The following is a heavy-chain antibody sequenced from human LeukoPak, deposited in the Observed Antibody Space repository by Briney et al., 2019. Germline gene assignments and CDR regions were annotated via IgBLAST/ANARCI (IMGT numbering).Heavy chain of an antibody. D-gene: IGHD5-12*01. CDR2: IKSKTDGGTT. J-gene: IGHJ4*02. CDR1: GFTFSSYA. Sequence: GGSLRLSCAASGFTFSSYAMSWVRQAPGKGLEWVGRIKSKTDGGTTDYAAPVKGRFTISRDDSKNTLYLQMNSLKTEDTAVYYCTTEVYSGYDFDYWGQGTLVTVSS. V-gene: IGHV3-15*01. CDR3: TTEVYSGYDFDY.